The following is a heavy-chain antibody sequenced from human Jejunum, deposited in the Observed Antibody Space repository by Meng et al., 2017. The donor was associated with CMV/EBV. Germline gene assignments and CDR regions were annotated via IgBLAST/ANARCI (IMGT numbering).Heavy chain of an antibody. V-gene: IGHV3-9*01. CDR1: FTFDYYA. CDR2: ISWNSGKI. D-gene: IGHD3-3*01. CDR3: AKPLSPYDFWSGTDY. J-gene: IGHJ4*02. Sequence: FTFDYYAMHWVRQPPGKGLEWVSGISWNSGKIDYADSVKGRFTISRDNAKSSLYLQMNSLKPEDTAFYYCAKPLSPYDFWSGTDYWGQETLVTVSS.